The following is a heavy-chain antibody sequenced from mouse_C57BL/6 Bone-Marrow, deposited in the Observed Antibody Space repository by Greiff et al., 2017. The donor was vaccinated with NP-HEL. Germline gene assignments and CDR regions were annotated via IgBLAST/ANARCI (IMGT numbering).Heavy chain of an antibody. CDR2: IYPGDGDT. Sequence: VNVVESGPELVKPGASVKISCKASGYAFSSSWMNWVKQRPGKGLEWIGRIYPGDGDTNYNGKFKGKATLTADKSSSTAYMQLSSLTSEDSAVYFCARDSYYFDYWGQGTTLTVSS. CDR3: ARDSYYFDY. V-gene: IGHV1-82*01. J-gene: IGHJ2*01. CDR1: GYAFSSSW.